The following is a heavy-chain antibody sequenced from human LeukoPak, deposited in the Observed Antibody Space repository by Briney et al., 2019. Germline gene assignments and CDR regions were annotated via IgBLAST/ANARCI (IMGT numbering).Heavy chain of an antibody. Sequence: PGGSLRLSCAASGFTFSSYAMSWVRQAPGKGLEWVSSINSDGSSTSYADSVKGRFTISRDNAKNTLYLQMNSLRAEDTAVYYCARGRGGYGYNWGQGTLVTVSS. CDR1: GFTFSSYA. J-gene: IGHJ4*02. D-gene: IGHD5-18*01. CDR3: ARGRGGYGYN. CDR2: INSDGSST. V-gene: IGHV3-74*01.